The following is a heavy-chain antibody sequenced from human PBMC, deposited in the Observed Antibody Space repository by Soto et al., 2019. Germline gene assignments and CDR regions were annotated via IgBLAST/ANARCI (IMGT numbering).Heavy chain of an antibody. CDR3: VKLRTDWVNDAFER. J-gene: IGHJ3*02. V-gene: IGHV3-23*01. D-gene: IGHD3-9*01. Sequence: EVQLLESGGGLVQPGGSLRLSCEASGFTFSSYAMSWVRQAPGKGLAWVSAISRTGENTHYADSVKGRFTFSRDNSRTTLYLQMNSLRAEDTAVYYCVKLRTDWVNDAFERWGQGPRVTVSS. CDR1: GFTFSSYA. CDR2: ISRTGENT.